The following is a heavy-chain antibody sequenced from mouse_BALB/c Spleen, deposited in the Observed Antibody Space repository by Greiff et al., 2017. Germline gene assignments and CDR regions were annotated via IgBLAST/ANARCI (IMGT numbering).Heavy chain of an antibody. CDR3: ARTVTEFAY. CDR1: GYAFTNYL. V-gene: IGHV1-54*01. D-gene: IGHD2-13*01. Sequence: VQLQQSGAELVRPGTSVKVSCKASGYAFTNYLIEWVKQRPGQGLEWIGVINPGSGGTNYNEKFKGKATLTADKSSSTAYMQLSSLTSDDSAVYFCARTVTEFAYWGQGTLVTVSA. CDR2: INPGSGGT. J-gene: IGHJ3*01.